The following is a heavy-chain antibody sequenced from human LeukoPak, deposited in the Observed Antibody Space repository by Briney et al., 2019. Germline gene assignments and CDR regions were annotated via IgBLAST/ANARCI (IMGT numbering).Heavy chain of an antibody. D-gene: IGHD3-3*01. Sequence: GASVKVSCKASGYTLTSYGISWVRQAPGQGLEWMGWISAYNGNTNYAQKLQGRVTMTTDTSTSTAYMELRSLRSDDTAVYYCARDLPDYDFWSGRDWFDPWGQGTLVTVSS. V-gene: IGHV1-18*01. CDR2: ISAYNGNT. J-gene: IGHJ5*02. CDR1: GYTLTSYG. CDR3: ARDLPDYDFWSGRDWFDP.